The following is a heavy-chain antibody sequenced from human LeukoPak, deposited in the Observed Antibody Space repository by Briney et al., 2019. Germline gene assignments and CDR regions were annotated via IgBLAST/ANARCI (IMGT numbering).Heavy chain of an antibody. CDR1: GFTVSSNS. CDR3: ARARGRGPGAYFDY. J-gene: IGHJ4*02. D-gene: IGHD3-10*01. Sequence: GGSLRLSCAASGFTVSSNSISWVRQAPGKGLEWVSVIYDGGSTYHTDSVKGRFSISRDNSKNTVYLQMNSLRAEDTATYYCARARGRGPGAYFDYWGQGTLVTVSS. V-gene: IGHV3-66*01. CDR2: IYDGGST.